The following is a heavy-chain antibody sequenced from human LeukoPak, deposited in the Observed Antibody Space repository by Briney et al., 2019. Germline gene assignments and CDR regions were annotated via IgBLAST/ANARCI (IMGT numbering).Heavy chain of an antibody. V-gene: IGHV4-4*07. CDR1: GGSISTFF. CDR2: IYTSGST. CDR3: ARGIQNYDMDV. Sequence: SETLSLTCTVSGGSISTFFWSWIRQPAGKGLEWIGRIYTSGSTNFNPSLKSRVTMSVDPSKNQFSLKLSSVTAADTAVYYCARGIQNYDMDVWGKGTTVTVSS. J-gene: IGHJ6*03.